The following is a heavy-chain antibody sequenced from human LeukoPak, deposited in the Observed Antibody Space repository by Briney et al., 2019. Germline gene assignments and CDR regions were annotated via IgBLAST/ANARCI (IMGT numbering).Heavy chain of an antibody. J-gene: IGHJ3*02. V-gene: IGHV1-24*01. CDR2: FDPEDGGT. Sequence: ASVKVSCKASGYTFTNFDINWVRQAPGKGLEWMGGFDPEDGGTIYAQKFQGRVTMTEDTSTDTAYMELSSLRSEDTAVYYCATGTPGGSFGNDAFDIWGQGTMVTVSS. CDR3: ATGTPGGSFGNDAFDI. D-gene: IGHD1-26*01. CDR1: GYTFTNFD.